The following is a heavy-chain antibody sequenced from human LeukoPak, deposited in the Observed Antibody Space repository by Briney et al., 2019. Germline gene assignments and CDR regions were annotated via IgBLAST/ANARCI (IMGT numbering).Heavy chain of an antibody. V-gene: IGHV4-34*01. Sequence: ETLSLTCAVYGGSFSGYYWSWIRQPPGEGLEWIGEINHSGSTNYNPSLKSRVTISVDSSKNQFSLKLSSVTAADTAVYYCARGSSSSFFDYWGQGTLVTVSS. D-gene: IGHD6-13*01. J-gene: IGHJ4*02. CDR1: GGSFSGYY. CDR3: ARGSSSSFFDY. CDR2: INHSGST.